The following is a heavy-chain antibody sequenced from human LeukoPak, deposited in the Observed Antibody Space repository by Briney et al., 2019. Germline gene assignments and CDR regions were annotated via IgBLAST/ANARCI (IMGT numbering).Heavy chain of an antibody. Sequence: GGSLRLSCVASGFTFSDYYMTWIRQAPGKGLEWVANIKQDGSEKYYVDSVKGRFTISRDNAKNSLYLQMNSLRAEDTAVYYCAREKSDCSGGSCYSVFDYWGQGTLVTVSS. CDR3: AREKSDCSGGSCYSVFDY. CDR1: GFTFSDYY. D-gene: IGHD2-15*01. V-gene: IGHV3-7*01. J-gene: IGHJ4*02. CDR2: IKQDGSEK.